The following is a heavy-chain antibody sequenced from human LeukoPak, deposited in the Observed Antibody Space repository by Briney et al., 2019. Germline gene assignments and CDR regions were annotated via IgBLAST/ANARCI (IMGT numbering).Heavy chain of an antibody. CDR3: AREGYYGSGSPPSLYFDY. Sequence: GGSLRLSCAASGFTFRNYVIHWVRQAPGKRLEWVAVTSSDLNMKLYADFVKGRFTISRDNSRSTLYLQMNSLRPEDTAIYYCAREGYYGSGSPPSLYFDYWGQGTLVTVFS. V-gene: IGHV3-30-3*01. CDR1: GFTFRNYV. D-gene: IGHD3-10*01. CDR2: TSSDLNMK. J-gene: IGHJ4*02.